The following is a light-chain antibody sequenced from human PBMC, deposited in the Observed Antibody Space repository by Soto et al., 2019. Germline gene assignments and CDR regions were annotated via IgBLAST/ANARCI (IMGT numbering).Light chain of an antibody. CDR3: QQYNNWPPIFT. CDR1: QSISSN. Sequence: EIVMTQSPATLSVSPGERATLSCRASQSISSNLAWYHQKPGQAPRLLIYGASTRATGIPARFSGSGSGTDFTLTISSLQSEDFAVYCCQQYNNWPPIFTFGPGTKVDIK. J-gene: IGKJ3*01. V-gene: IGKV3-15*01. CDR2: GAS.